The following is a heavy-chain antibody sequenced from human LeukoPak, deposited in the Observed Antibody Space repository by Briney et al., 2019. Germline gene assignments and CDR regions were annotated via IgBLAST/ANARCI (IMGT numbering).Heavy chain of an antibody. CDR3: TRVSLVAASVFFDY. J-gene: IGHJ4*02. V-gene: IGHV3-49*04. Sequence: GGSLRLSCTASGFTFGDYAMGWVRQAPGKGLEWVSFIRSKAYGGTTEYAASVKGRFTISRDDSKSIAYLQMNSLKTEDTAVYYCTRVSLVAASVFFDYWGQGTLVTVSS. CDR2: IRSKAYGGTT. CDR1: GFTFGDYA. D-gene: IGHD2-15*01.